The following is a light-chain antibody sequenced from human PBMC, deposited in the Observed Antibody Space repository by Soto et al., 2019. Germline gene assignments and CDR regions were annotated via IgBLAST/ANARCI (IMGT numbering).Light chain of an antibody. V-gene: IGKV3D-15*01. J-gene: IGKJ4*01. Sequence: EVVMTQSPATLSVSPGERATLSCRASQSVSSNVAWYQQKPGQAPRLLIYGASSRATGIPDRFSGSGSGTDFTLTITRLEPEDFAVYYCQQYQSLTFGGGTKVDI. CDR2: GAS. CDR1: QSVSSN. CDR3: QQYQSLT.